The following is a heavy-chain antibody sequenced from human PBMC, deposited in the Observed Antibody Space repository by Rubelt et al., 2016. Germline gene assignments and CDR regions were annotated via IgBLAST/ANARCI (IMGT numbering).Heavy chain of an antibody. CDR1: GFTFSSYA. CDR2: ISYDGSNK. D-gene: IGHD6-19*01. J-gene: IGHJ4*02. V-gene: IGHV3-30*14. Sequence: GESGGGVVQPGRSLRLSCAASGFTFSSYAMHWVRQAPGKGLEWVAVISYDGSNKYYADSVKGRFTISRDNSKNTLYLQMNSLRAEDTAVYYCARGGSSGWPEFDYWGQGTLVTVSS. CDR3: ARGGSSGWPEFDY.